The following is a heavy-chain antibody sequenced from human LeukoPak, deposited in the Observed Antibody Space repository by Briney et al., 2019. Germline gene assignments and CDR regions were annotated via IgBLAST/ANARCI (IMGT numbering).Heavy chain of an antibody. CDR1: GFSVSSSY. J-gene: IGHJ5*02. Sequence: GGSLRLSCAASGFSVSSSYMNWVRQAPGKGLEWVSINYRDGKTFYADYVKGRFTISRDSSKNTLYLQMNSLRAEDTALYYCVKASSSSPQYNWFDAWGQGTLVTVSS. V-gene: IGHV3-53*01. CDR3: VKASSSSPQYNWFDA. D-gene: IGHD6-6*01. CDR2: NYRDGKT.